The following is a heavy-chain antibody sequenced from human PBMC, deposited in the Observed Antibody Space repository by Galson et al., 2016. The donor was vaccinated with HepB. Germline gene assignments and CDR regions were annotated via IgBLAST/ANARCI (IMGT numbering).Heavy chain of an antibody. CDR3: ARDSDIVVLPAALPYGMDV. D-gene: IGHD2-2*01. CDR1: GGTFSSYA. Sequence: SVKVSCKASGGTFSSYAISWVRQAPGQGLEWMGGIIPIFDTANYAQMFQGRVTITADESTSTAYLELSSLRSEDTAVYYCARDSDIVVLPAALPYGMDVWGQGTTVTVSS. V-gene: IGHV1-69*13. CDR2: IIPIFDTA. J-gene: IGHJ6*02.